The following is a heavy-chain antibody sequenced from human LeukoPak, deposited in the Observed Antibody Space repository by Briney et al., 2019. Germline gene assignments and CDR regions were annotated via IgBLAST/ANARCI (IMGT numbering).Heavy chain of an antibody. CDR3: ARGNRPYGEHEAFDI. CDR2: IDHSGST. V-gene: IGHV4-34*01. D-gene: IGHD3-10*01. J-gene: IGHJ3*02. Sequence: SETLSLTCAVYDESFSGYYCSWVRQPPRKGLEWIGEIDHSGSTNYNPSLQSRVTISVDTSKNQFSLKVSSVSAADTAVYYCARGNRPYGEHEAFDIWGHGTTVTVSP. CDR1: DESFSGYY.